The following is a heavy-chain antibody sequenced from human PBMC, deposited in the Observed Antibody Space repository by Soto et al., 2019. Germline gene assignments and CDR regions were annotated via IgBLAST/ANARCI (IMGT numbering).Heavy chain of an antibody. CDR1: GGSISSGGYS. V-gene: IGHV4-30-2*01. J-gene: IGHJ5*02. CDR3: ARCCYYDSSGYYYPNWFDP. D-gene: IGHD3-22*01. CDR2: IYHSGNT. Sequence: SETLSLTCAVSGGSISSGGYSWSWVRQPPGKGLEWIGYIYHSGNTYYNPSLKSRVTISVGRTKNQFSLKLSSVTAADTAVYYCARCCYYDSSGYYYPNWFDPWGQGTLVTVSS.